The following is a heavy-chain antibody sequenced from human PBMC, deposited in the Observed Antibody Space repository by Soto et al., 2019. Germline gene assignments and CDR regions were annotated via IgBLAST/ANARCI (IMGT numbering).Heavy chain of an antibody. J-gene: IGHJ4*02. CDR1: GGSISTGGYY. CDR2: IYYSGST. Sequence: QVQLQESGAGLVKPSQTLCLTCTVSGGSISTGGYYWTWIRQHPGKGLEWIGYIYYSGSTYYNPSLKSRVTISVDTSKNQFSLKLSSVTAADTAVYYCARGLSATLFDNWGQGTLVTVSS. V-gene: IGHV4-31*03. D-gene: IGHD6-25*01. CDR3: ARGLSATLFDN.